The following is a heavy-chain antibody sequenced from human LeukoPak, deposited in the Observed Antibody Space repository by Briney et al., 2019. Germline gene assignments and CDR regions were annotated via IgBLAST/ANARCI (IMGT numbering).Heavy chain of an antibody. V-gene: IGHV4-59*08. J-gene: IGHJ4*02. D-gene: IGHD2-15*01. CDR2: VYYSGVT. Sequence: SETLSLTCSVSGGSTGSDYWSWIRQPPGRGLEWIAYVYYSGVTSYNPSLKSRVAISIDTSKNQFSLNLTSVTAADTAVYYCARLSLHCSGGSCYRGAFDSWGQGTLVTVSS. CDR1: GGSTGSDY. CDR3: ARLSLHCSGGSCYRGAFDS.